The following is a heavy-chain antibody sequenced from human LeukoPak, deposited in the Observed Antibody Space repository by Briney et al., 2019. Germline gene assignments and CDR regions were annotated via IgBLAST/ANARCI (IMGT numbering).Heavy chain of an antibody. CDR1: GGTFSSYA. CDR2: IIPIFGTA. Sequence: SVTVSCKASGGTFSSYAISWVRQAPGQGLEWMGGIIPIFGTANYAQKFQGRVTITADESTSTAYMELSSLRSEDTAVYYCASLGPHGSGSYYPFDYWGQGTLVTVSS. CDR3: ASLGPHGSGSYYPFDY. V-gene: IGHV1-69*01. D-gene: IGHD3-10*01. J-gene: IGHJ4*02.